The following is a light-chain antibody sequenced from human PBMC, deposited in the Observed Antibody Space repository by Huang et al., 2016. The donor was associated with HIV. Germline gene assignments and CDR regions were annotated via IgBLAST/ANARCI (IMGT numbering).Light chain of an antibody. J-gene: IGKJ2*01. CDR1: QSFSSS. V-gene: IGKV1-39*01. CDR2: AAS. CDR3: QQSDSTPYT. Sequence: DIQMTQSPSSLYASVGDRVTISCRSSQSFSSSLHRYQQRPGKAPKLLIYAASSLQSGFPSRFIGSGSGTDFSLTINSLQPEDFATYYCQQSDSTPYTFGQGTKLEIK.